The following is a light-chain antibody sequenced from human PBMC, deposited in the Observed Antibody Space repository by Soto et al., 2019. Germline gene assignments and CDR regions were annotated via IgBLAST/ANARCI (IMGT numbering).Light chain of an antibody. Sequence: EIVMTQSQATLSVSPGERATFSCRASQNVNNFLAWYQQKPGQAPRLLIYGASTRATGIPARFSGSGSGTEFTLTISSLQSEDFAVYYCQQYNNWPQTFGQGTKVDIK. CDR2: GAS. V-gene: IGKV3-15*01. CDR1: QNVNNF. CDR3: QQYNNWPQT. J-gene: IGKJ1*01.